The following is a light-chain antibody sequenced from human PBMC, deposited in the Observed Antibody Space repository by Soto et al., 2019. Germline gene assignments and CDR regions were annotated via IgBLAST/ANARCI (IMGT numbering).Light chain of an antibody. V-gene: IGKV3-15*01. CDR1: RPVVRQ. CDR3: QQYNNWPRRT. Sequence: EIVLTQSPDALSLSPGERVSLSCRASRPVVRQYIAWYHQKPGQAPRLLIYGASTRATGIPARFSGSGSGTEFTLTISSLQSEDFAVYYCQQYNNWPRRTFGQGTKVDSK. J-gene: IGKJ1*01. CDR2: GAS.